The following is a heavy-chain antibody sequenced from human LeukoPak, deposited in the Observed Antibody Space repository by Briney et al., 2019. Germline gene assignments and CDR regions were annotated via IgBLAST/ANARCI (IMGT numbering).Heavy chain of an antibody. D-gene: IGHD3-22*01. CDR1: GYSLTSYW. Sequence: RGESLKISCKGSGYSLTSYWIGWVRQMPGKGLEWMGIIYPGDSDTRYSPSFQGQVTISADKSISTAYLQWSSLKASDTAMYYCALSPLNWNDVGYYDSSGYPFFDYWGQGTLVTVSS. J-gene: IGHJ4*02. CDR2: IYPGDSDT. V-gene: IGHV5-51*01. CDR3: ALSPLNWNDVGYYDSSGYPFFDY.